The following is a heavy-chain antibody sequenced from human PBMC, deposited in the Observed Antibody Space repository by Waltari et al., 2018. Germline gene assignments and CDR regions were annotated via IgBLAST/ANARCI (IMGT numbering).Heavy chain of an antibody. D-gene: IGHD6-6*01. Sequence: QITLKESGPTLAKPTQTLTLTCTFSGFSLSTTGVGVGWIRQPPGKALEWLALIYWDDDKRYSPSLKSRLTITKDTSKNQVVLTMTNMDPVDTATYYCAHSGARARGDYFQHWGQGTLVTVSS. J-gene: IGHJ4*02. V-gene: IGHV2-5*02. CDR1: GFSLSTTGVG. CDR2: IYWDDDK. CDR3: AHSGARARGDYFQH.